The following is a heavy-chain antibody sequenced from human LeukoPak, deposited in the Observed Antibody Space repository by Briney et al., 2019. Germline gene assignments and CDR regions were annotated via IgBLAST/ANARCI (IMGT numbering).Heavy chain of an antibody. J-gene: IGHJ5*02. CDR1: GDSVSSNSVT. CDR3: ARRLTQYDCFDP. D-gene: IGHD2-2*01. Sequence: SPTLSLTCAISGDSVSSNSVTWNWIRQSPSRGLEWLGSTYYRSTWYNDYAVSVRGRITVNPDTSKNQFSLHLNSVTPEDTAVYYCARRLTQYDCFDPWGQGILVTVSS. CDR2: TYYRSTWYN. V-gene: IGHV6-1*01.